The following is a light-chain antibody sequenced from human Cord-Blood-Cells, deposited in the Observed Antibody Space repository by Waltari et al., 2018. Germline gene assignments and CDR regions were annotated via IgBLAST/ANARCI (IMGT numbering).Light chain of an antibody. V-gene: IGKV3-11*01. CDR3: QQRSNWPPKYT. CDR2: DAS. Sequence: EIVLTQSPAPLSLSPGERATLPCRASQSVSSYLAWYQQKPGQAPRLLIYDASNRATGIPARFSGSGSGTDFTLTISSLEPEDFAVYYCQQRSNWPPKYTFGQGTKLEIK. CDR1: QSVSSY. J-gene: IGKJ2*01.